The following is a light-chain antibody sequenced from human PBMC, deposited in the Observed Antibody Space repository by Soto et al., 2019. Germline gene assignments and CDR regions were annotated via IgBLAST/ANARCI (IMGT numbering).Light chain of an antibody. CDR1: TSVSCY. Sequence: SWSAREWASVCCGASTSVSCYLAWYQQKPGPAPRLLIYGASTRATGIPDRFSGSGSGTDIPLIFGIPAPEDFPISYCQLHARLLRPVGQGTRLEIK. J-gene: IGKJ5*01. V-gene: IGKV3-11*01. CDR3: QLHARLLRP. CDR2: GAS.